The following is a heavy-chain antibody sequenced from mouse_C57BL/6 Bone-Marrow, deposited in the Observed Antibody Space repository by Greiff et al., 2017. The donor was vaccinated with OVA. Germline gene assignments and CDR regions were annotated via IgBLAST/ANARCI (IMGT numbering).Heavy chain of an antibody. V-gene: IGHV3-3*01. CDR3: ARVPYYYGSSSYAMDY. Sequence: EVMLVESGPSLVRPSQPLSLTCTVTGFSINSDCYWIWIRQFPGNKLEYIGYTFYSGITYYNPSLESRTYITRDTSKNQFSLKLSSVTTEDTATYYCARVPYYYGSSSYAMDYWGQGTSVTVSS. CDR2: TFYSGIT. D-gene: IGHD1-1*01. J-gene: IGHJ4*01. CDR1: GFSINSDCY.